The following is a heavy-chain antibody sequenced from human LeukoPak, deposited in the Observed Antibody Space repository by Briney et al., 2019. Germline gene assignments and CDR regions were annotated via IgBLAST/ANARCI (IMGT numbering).Heavy chain of an antibody. CDR2: IYPGDSDT. CDR1: GYRFTSYW. CDR3: ARQLGGYCSSTSCYDWFDP. D-gene: IGHD2-2*01. Sequence: GESLKISCKGSGYRFTSYWIGWVRQMPGKGLGWMGVIYPGDSDTRYSPSFQGQVTSSADKSISTAYLQWSSLKASDTAMYYCARQLGGYCSSTSCYDWFDPWGQGTLVTVSS. V-gene: IGHV5-51*01. J-gene: IGHJ5*02.